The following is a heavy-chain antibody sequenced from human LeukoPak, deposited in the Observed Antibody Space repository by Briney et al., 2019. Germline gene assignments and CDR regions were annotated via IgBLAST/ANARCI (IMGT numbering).Heavy chain of an antibody. D-gene: IGHD6-19*01. V-gene: IGHV3-21*01. CDR2: ISSSSSYI. J-gene: IGHJ4*02. CDR3: ARVASGWDGNNY. CDR1: GFTFSSYS. Sequence: NPGGSLRLSCAASGFTFSSYSMNWVRQAPGKGLEWVSSISSSSSYIYYADSVKGRFTISRDNAKNTLYLQMNSLRAEDTAVYYCARVASGWDGNNYWGQGTLVTVSS.